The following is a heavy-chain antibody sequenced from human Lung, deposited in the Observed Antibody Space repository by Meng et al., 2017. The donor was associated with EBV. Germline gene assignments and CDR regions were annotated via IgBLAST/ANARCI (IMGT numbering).Heavy chain of an antibody. CDR3: ARTNYGDYNWFDP. V-gene: IGHV4-31*03. Sequence: QGELQESGPGRVKPSQTLSPTCNVSGGSISSGGFYWSWIRQHPGKGLEWIGYIYYSGSTYYNPSLRSRVAISIDTSKNQFSLKLTSVTAADTAVYFCARTNYGDYNWFDPWGQGTLVTVSS. CDR1: GGSISSGGFY. D-gene: IGHD4-17*01. J-gene: IGHJ5*02. CDR2: IYYSGST.